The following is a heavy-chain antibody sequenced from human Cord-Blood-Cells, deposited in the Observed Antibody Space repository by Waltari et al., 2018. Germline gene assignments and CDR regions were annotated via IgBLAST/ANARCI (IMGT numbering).Heavy chain of an antibody. J-gene: IGHJ3*02. D-gene: IGHD3-10*01. CDR2: MNPNSGNT. V-gene: IGHV1-8*01. CDR1: GYTFTSYD. CDR3: ARGPYGSGSYAFDI. Sequence: QVQLVQSGAEVKKPGASVKVSCKASGYTFTSYDSNRVRQATGQGLEWMGWMNPNSGNTGYAKKFQGKVTITRNTSISTAYMELSSLRSEDTAVYYCARGPYGSGSYAFDIWGQGTMVTVSS.